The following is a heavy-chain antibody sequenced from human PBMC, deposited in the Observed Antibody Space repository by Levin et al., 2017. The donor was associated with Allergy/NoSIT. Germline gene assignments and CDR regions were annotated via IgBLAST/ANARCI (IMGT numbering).Heavy chain of an antibody. J-gene: IGHJ4*02. CDR1: GFTFDDYT. Sequence: GESLKISCAASGFTFDDYTMHWVRQAPGKGLEWVSLISWDGGSTYYADSVKGRFTISRDNSKNSLYLQMNSLRTEDTALYYCAKGPPREQLFDYWGQGTLVTVSS. D-gene: IGHD6-13*01. CDR3: AKGPPREQLFDY. V-gene: IGHV3-43*01. CDR2: ISWDGGST.